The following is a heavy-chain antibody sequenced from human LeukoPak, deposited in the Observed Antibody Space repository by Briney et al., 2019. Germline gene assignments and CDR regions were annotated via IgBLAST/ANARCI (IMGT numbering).Heavy chain of an antibody. Sequence: GGSLRLSCAASGFTFSSYGMHWVRQAPGKGLEWVAVISYDGSNKYYADSVKGRFTISRDNSKNTLYLQMNSLRAEDTAVYYCAKDPSHSGGTAMPKGYWGQGTLVTVSS. V-gene: IGHV3-30*18. D-gene: IGHD5-18*01. CDR2: ISYDGSNK. J-gene: IGHJ4*02. CDR3: AKDPSHSGGTAMPKGY. CDR1: GFTFSSYG.